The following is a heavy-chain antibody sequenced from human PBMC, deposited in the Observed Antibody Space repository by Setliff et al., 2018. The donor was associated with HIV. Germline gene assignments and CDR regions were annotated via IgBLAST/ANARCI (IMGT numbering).Heavy chain of an antibody. CDR2: INSDGSNT. Sequence: GGSLRLSCAASGFTFRDYWMHWVRQVPGKGLAWVSHINSDGSNTDYADSVKGRFTISRDNAKNSLYLQMNSLRAEDTAVYYCARPKGLGYYDSSGPYYYYYGMDVWGQGTTVTVSS. CDR1: GFTFRDYW. D-gene: IGHD3-22*01. CDR3: ARPKGLGYYDSSGPYYYYYGMDV. V-gene: IGHV3-74*01. J-gene: IGHJ6*02.